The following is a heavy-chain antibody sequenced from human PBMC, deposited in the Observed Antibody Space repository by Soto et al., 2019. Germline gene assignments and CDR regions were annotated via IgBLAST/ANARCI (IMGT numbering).Heavy chain of an antibody. Sequence: EVRVVESGGGLVQPGGSLRLSCVASGFTFNTYWMHWVRQAPGKGLVWVSRIKFDEITTSYADSVKGRFTISRDNAKNTVYLQMNSLRAEDTGLYYCARGIRNYYGVDVWGQGTTVTVSS. CDR1: GFTFNTYW. CDR2: IKFDEITT. V-gene: IGHV3-74*01. J-gene: IGHJ6*02. D-gene: IGHD5-18*01. CDR3: ARGIRNYYGVDV.